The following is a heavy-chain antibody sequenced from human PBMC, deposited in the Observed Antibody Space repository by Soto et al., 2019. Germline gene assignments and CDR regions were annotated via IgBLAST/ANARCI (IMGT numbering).Heavy chain of an antibody. V-gene: IGHV5-51*01. Sequence: GESLKISCKGSGYSFTSYWIGWVRQMPGKGLEWMGIIYPGDSDTRYSPSFQGQVTISADKSISTAYLQWSSLKASDTAMYYCARPYYYGSGEAGAFDIWGQGTMVTVSS. J-gene: IGHJ3*02. CDR3: ARPYYYGSGEAGAFDI. CDR1: GYSFTSYW. D-gene: IGHD3-10*01. CDR2: IYPGDSDT.